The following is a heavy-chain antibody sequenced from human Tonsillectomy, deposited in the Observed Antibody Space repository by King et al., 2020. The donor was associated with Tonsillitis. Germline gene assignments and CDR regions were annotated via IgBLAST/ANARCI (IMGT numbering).Heavy chain of an antibody. Sequence: QLQESGPGLLKPSGTLSLTCAVSGGSISSRNWGGWVRQPPGKGLELIGGIYQSGTTHYNPSLKSRVTISVDKSKNQFSLNLTSVTAADTAVYYCSKRPAAVSQYYHMDVWGKGTTVTVSS. D-gene: IGHD2-2*01. CDR3: SKRPAAVSQYYHMDV. V-gene: IGHV4-4*02. J-gene: IGHJ6*03. CDR2: IYQSGTT. CDR1: GGSISSRNW.